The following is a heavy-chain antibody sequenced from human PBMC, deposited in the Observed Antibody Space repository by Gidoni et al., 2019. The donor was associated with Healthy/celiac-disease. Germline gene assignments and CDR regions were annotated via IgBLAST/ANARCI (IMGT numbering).Heavy chain of an antibody. CDR2: ISSSGSTI. V-gene: IGHV3-48*03. J-gene: IGHJ2*01. Sequence: EVQLVESGGGLVQPGGSLRLSCAASGFTFSSYEMNWVRQAPGKGLEWVSYISSSGSTIYYADSVKGRFTISRDNAKNSLYLQMNSLRAEDTAVYYCARDVLITIFGAGWYFDLWGRGTLVTVSS. CDR3: ARDVLITIFGAGWYFDL. D-gene: IGHD3-3*01. CDR1: GFTFSSYE.